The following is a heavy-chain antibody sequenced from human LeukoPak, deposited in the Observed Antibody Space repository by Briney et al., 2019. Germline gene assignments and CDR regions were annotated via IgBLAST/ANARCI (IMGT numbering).Heavy chain of an antibody. Sequence: GGSLRLSCAASGLTFSNAWMSWVRQAPGKGLEWVSSITASSTAIYSADSVKGRFTISRDNAKNFLYLQMNSLRAEDTAVYYCARTYYDILTGYNPYFDYWGQGILVTVSS. J-gene: IGHJ4*02. V-gene: IGHV3-21*01. CDR2: ITASSTAI. D-gene: IGHD3-9*01. CDR3: ARTYYDILTGYNPYFDY. CDR1: GLTFSNAW.